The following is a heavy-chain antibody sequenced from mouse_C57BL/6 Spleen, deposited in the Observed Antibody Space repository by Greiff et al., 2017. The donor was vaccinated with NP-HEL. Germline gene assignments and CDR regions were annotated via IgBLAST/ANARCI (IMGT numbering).Heavy chain of an antibody. J-gene: IGHJ4*01. Sequence: QVQLQQSGAELVMPGASVKLSCKASGYTFTSYWLHWVKQRPGQGLEWIGEIDPSDSYTNYNQKFKGKSTLTVDKSSSTAYMQLSSLTSEDSAVYYCARDGYAMDYWGQGTSVTVSS. CDR2: IDPSDSYT. V-gene: IGHV1-69*01. CDR3: ARDGYAMDY. CDR1: GYTFTSYW.